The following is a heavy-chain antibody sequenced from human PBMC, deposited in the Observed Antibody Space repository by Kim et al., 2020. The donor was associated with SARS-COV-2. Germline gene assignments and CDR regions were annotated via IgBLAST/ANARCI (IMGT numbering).Heavy chain of an antibody. CDR3: ARERGDDGANWFDP. Sequence: APGFTGRFVVALDTSVSTAYLQISSLKAEDTAVYYCARERGDDGANWFDPWGQGTLVTVSS. D-gene: IGHD2-21*02. V-gene: IGHV7-4-1*02. J-gene: IGHJ5*02.